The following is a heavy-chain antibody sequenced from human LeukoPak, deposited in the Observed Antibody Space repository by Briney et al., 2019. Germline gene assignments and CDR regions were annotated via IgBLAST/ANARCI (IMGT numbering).Heavy chain of an antibody. CDR3: AKFGVDYDMDV. J-gene: IGHJ6*02. Sequence: SETLSLTCTVSGGSISGHYWTWLRHPPGPGREWIGKSHYSGKAYYNRCLRSRITISVDTFKNKLSLKATSETAADTAVYFCAKFGVDYDMDVWGQGPTVTVS. CDR2: SHYSGKA. CDR1: GGSISGHY. D-gene: IGHD2-21*01. V-gene: IGHV4-59*11.